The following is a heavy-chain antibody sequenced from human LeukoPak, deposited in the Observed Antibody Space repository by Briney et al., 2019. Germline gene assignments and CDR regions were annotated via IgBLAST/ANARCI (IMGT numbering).Heavy chain of an antibody. Sequence: GGSLRLSCAASGFTFSRYAMHWVRQAPGKGLEGVAVISYDGSNKYYADSVKGRFPISRDNSKNTLYLQMNSLRAEDTTVYYCARGADIVVVVAAISLWGQGTLVTVSS. D-gene: IGHD2-15*01. CDR1: GFTFSRYA. CDR3: ARGADIVVVVAAISL. V-gene: IGHV3-30*01. CDR2: ISYDGSNK. J-gene: IGHJ4*02.